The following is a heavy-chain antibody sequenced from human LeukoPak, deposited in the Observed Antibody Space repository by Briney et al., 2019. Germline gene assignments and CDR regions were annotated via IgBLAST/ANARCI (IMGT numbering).Heavy chain of an antibody. CDR3: ARRRVGAPFGY. Sequence: SETLSLTCAVYGGSFSGYYWSWIRQPPGKGVEWIGEINHSGSTNYNPSLKSRVTISVDTSKNQFSLKLSYVTAADTAVYYCARRRVGAPFGYWGQGTLVTVSS. CDR1: GGSFSGYY. D-gene: IGHD1-26*01. CDR2: INHSGST. J-gene: IGHJ4*02. V-gene: IGHV4-34*01.